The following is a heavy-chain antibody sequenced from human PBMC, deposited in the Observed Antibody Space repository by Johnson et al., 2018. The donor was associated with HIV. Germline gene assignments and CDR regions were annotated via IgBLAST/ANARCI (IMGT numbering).Heavy chain of an antibody. V-gene: IGHV3-33*01. CDR2: IRYDGSNK. CDR3: ARDWDAFDI. CDR1: GFTFSSYG. Sequence: QVQLVESGGGVVQPGGSLRLSCAASGFTFSSYGMHWVRQAPGKGLEWVAVIRYDGSNKYYADSVKGRFTVSSDYSENTLYLQMHSLRAEDTAVYYCARDWDAFDIWGQGTMVTVSS. J-gene: IGHJ3*02.